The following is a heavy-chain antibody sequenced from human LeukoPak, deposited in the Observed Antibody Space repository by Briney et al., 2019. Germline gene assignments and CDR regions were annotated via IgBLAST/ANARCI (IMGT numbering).Heavy chain of an antibody. V-gene: IGHV1-69*04. J-gene: IGHJ4*02. D-gene: IGHD3-9*01. Sequence: ASVKLSCKASGGTFSSYAISWVRQAPGQGLEWMGRIIPILGIANYAQKFQGRVTITADKSTSTAYMELSSLRSEGTAVYYCARDDDILTGDYWGEGTLVTVSS. CDR3: ARDDDILTGDY. CDR2: IIPILGIA. CDR1: GGTFSSYA.